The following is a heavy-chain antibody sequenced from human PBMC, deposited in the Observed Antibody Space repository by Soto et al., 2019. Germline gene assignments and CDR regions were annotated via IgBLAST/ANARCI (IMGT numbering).Heavy chain of an antibody. CDR2: ISYDGFIK. D-gene: IGHD3-10*01. CDR1: GFSFSTYG. CDR3: ANDFKVSGGHSGTFNYYYGMDV. J-gene: IGHJ6*02. V-gene: IGHV3-30*18. Sequence: QVQLVESGGGVVQPGRSLRLSCASSGFSFSTYGMQWVRQAPGKGLEWVAIISYDGFIKYSADDVKGRFTISRDNSKNTLFLQMDSLRAEDTAVYYCANDFKVSGGHSGTFNYYYGMDVWGQGTTVIVSS.